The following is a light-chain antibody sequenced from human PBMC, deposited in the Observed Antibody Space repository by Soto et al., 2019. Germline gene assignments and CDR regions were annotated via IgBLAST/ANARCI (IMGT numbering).Light chain of an antibody. CDR2: SAS. J-gene: IGKJ5*01. V-gene: IGKV1-27*01. Sequence: DIQMTQSPSSLSASVVDRVTMTCRASQDISNYLVWYQQQPGKVPKLLIYSASTLHSGVPSRLSGSGYGTDFTFTISSLQPEDIATYYCQQYDNVFTFGQGTRLEIK. CDR3: QQYDNVFT. CDR1: QDISNY.